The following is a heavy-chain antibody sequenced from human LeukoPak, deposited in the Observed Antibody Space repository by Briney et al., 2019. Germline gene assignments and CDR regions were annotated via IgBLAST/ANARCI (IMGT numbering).Heavy chain of an antibody. Sequence: GESLRLSCAASGFTFRSYAMNWVRQAPGKGLEWVAFVRYDGSDKYYADSVRGRFTISRDNSKNTLYLQMNSLRTEDTAVYYCAKEGVTAAGILDFWGQGTLVTVSS. CDR1: GFTFRSYA. D-gene: IGHD6-13*01. CDR2: VRYDGSDK. CDR3: AKEGVTAAGILDF. V-gene: IGHV3-30*02. J-gene: IGHJ4*02.